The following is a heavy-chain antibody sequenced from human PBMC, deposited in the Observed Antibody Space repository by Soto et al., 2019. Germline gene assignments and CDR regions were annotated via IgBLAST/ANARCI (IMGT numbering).Heavy chain of an antibody. D-gene: IGHD2-15*01. Sequence: QVQLVESGGGVVQPGRSLRLSCAASGFTFSSYGMHWVRQAPGKGLEWVAVISYDGSNKYYADSVKGRFTISRDNYKNTLYLQINSLRAEDTAVYYCAKGRLGYWSGGSCYLTPYYWGQGTLVTVAS. V-gene: IGHV3-30*18. CDR2: ISYDGSNK. CDR3: AKGRLGYWSGGSCYLTPYY. J-gene: IGHJ4*02. CDR1: GFTFSSYG.